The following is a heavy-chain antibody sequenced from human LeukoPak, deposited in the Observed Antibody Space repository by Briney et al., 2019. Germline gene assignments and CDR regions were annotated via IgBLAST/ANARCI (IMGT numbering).Heavy chain of an antibody. CDR2: IYPGDSDT. D-gene: IGHD5-24*01. V-gene: IGHV5-51*01. CDR1: GYSFASYW. J-gene: IGHJ3*02. Sequence: GESLKISCKGFGYSFASYWIGWVRQMPGKGLEWMGIIYPGDSDTRYSPSSQGQVTISADKSISTAYLQWSSLKASDTAMYYCARHGEMATEDDAFDIWGQGTMVTVSS. CDR3: ARHGEMATEDDAFDI.